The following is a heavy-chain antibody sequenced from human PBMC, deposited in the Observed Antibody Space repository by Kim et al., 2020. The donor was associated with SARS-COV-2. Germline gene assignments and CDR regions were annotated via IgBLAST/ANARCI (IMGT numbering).Heavy chain of an antibody. Sequence: ASVKVSCKASGYTFTSYAMNWVRQAPGQGLEWMGWINTNTGNPTYAQGFTGRFVFSLDTSVSTAYLQISSLKAEDTAVYYCARDNEYYYGSGSYSGDAFDIWGQGTMVTVSS. CDR2: INTNTGNP. CDR3: ARDNEYYYGSGSYSGDAFDI. CDR1: GYTFTSYA. J-gene: IGHJ3*02. V-gene: IGHV7-4-1*02. D-gene: IGHD3-10*01.